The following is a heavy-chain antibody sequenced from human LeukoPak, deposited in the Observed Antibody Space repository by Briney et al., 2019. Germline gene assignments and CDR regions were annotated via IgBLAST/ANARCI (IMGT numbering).Heavy chain of an antibody. V-gene: IGHV3-23*01. CDR3: AKDGIHSSSSGN. Sequence: PGGSLRLSCAASGFTFSNYAMSWVRQAPGKGLEWVSGISGSGGSTYYADSVKGRFTISRDNSKNTLFLQINNLRAEDTAVYYCAKDGIHSSSSGNWGQGTLVTASS. CDR2: ISGSGGST. J-gene: IGHJ4*02. D-gene: IGHD6-6*01. CDR1: GFTFSNYA.